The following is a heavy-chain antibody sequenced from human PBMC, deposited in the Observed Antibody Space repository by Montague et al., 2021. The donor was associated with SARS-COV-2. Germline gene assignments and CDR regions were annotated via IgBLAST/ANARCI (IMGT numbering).Heavy chain of an antibody. CDR1: GDSVSSNSAA. CDR3: ARGGSWLYYFDY. D-gene: IGHD6-13*01. J-gene: IGHJ4*02. V-gene: IGHV6-1*01. Sequence: CAISGDSVSSNSAAWNWVRQSPSRGLEWLRMTYYRSKWYNDYAVSVKSRITINPDTSKNQFSLQLNSVTPEDTAVYYCARGGSWLYYFDYWGQGTLVTVSS. CDR2: TYYRSKWYN.